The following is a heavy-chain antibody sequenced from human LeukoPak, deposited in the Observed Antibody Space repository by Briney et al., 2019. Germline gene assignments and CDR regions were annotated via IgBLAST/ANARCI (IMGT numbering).Heavy chain of an antibody. D-gene: IGHD3-22*01. CDR3: ARRRSYYDSSGYFNWFDP. CDR2: VYYSGSS. CDR1: GDSISNYY. V-gene: IGHV4-59*12. Sequence: PETLSLTCTVSGDSISNYYWSWIRQPPGKGLEWIGYVYYSGSSNYNPSLKSRVTMSVDTSKDQFSLKLSSVTAADTAVYYCARRRSYYDSSGYFNWFDPWGQGTLVTVSS. J-gene: IGHJ5*02.